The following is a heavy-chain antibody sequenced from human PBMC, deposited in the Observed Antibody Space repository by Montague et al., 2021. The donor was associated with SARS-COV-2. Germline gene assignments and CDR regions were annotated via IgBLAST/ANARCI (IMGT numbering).Heavy chain of an antibody. CDR3: AREVMGSVNYYQAIKYSLDV. CDR1: GDFVSSDGYY. Sequence: TLSLTCTISGDFVSSDGYYWSWIRRHPGKGLEWIGDIYYSGSTHYNPSLKSRVTISVDTSKNQFSLKLSSVTAADTAVYYCAREVMGSVNYYQAIKYSLDVWGQGTTVTVSS. V-gene: IGHV4-31*03. J-gene: IGHJ6*02. D-gene: IGHD3-10*01. CDR2: IYYSGST.